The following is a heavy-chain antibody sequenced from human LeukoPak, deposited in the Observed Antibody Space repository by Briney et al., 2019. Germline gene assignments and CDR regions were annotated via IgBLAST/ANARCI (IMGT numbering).Heavy chain of an antibody. J-gene: IGHJ4*02. CDR3: ARDRYGAVTAYYFDY. D-gene: IGHD2-21*02. CDR1: GFTFSSYA. CDR2: ISCDGSNK. V-gene: IGHV3-30*04. Sequence: GRSLRLSCAASGFTFSSYAMHWVRQAPGKGLEWVAVISCDGSNKYYADSVKGRFTISRDNSKNTLYLQMNSLRAEDTAVYYCARDRYGAVTAYYFDYWGQGTLVTVSS.